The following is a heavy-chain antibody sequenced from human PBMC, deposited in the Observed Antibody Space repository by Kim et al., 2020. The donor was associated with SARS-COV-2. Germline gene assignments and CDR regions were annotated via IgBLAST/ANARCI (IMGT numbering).Heavy chain of an antibody. V-gene: IGHV5-51*01. Sequence: SQSFQGQVTISADKSISNAYLQGSSLKASDTAMYYCARIWGSGSYLFDYWGQGTLVTVSS. J-gene: IGHJ4*02. CDR3: ARIWGSGSYLFDY. D-gene: IGHD3-10*01.